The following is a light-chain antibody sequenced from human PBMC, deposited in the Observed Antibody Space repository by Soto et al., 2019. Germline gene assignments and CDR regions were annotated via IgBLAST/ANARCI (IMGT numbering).Light chain of an antibody. CDR1: QSVSSY. V-gene: IGKV3-11*01. J-gene: IGKJ3*01. CDR2: DAS. Sequence: EIVLTQSPATLSLSPGERATLSCRASQSVSSYLAWYQQKPGQAPRLLIYDASNRATGIPARFSGSRSGTDGTLAISSLELEDFAVYYWQQLSNWPPRVTFGPGTTVDIK. CDR3: QQLSNWPPRVT.